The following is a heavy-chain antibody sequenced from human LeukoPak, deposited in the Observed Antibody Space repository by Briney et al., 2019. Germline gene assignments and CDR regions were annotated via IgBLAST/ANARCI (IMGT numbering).Heavy chain of an antibody. CDR1: GGSISSGGYY. V-gene: IGHV4-31*03. CDR2: IYYSGST. J-gene: IGHJ4*02. D-gene: IGHD5-18*01. CDR3: ARVRGYSYGSFDY. Sequence: SQTLSLTCTVSGGSISSGGYYWSWLRQHPGKGLEWIGYIYYSGSTYYNPSLKSRVTISVDTSKNQFSLKLSSVTAADTAVYYCARVRGYSYGSFDYWGQGTLVTVSS.